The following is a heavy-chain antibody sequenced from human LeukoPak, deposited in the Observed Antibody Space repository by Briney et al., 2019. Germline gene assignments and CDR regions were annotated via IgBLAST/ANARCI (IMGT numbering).Heavy chain of an antibody. CDR1: GYSFTNYW. V-gene: IGHV5-51*01. Sequence: GESLKISCKGSGYSFTNYWIGWVRQMPGEGLEWMGIIYPGDSDAKYSPSFQGQVTISADKSISTAYLQWSSLKASDSAMYYCARTDDYWGQGTLATVSS. CDR2: IYPGDSDA. J-gene: IGHJ4*02. CDR3: ARTDDY.